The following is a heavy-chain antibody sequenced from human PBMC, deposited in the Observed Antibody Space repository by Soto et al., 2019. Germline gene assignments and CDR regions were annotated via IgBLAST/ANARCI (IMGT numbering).Heavy chain of an antibody. D-gene: IGHD1-26*01. V-gene: IGHV1-18*01. J-gene: IGHJ4*02. CDR2: ISAYNGNT. CDR3: PRHLCGNPGY. Sequence: QVQLVQSGAEVKKPGASVKVSCKASGYTFTSYGISWVRQAPGQGLEWMGWISAYNGNTNYPQKLQGRVTMTTATSTSTAYMELRTLPSDATALYSCPRHLCGNPGYWGQGTLVTVSS. CDR1: GYTFTSYG.